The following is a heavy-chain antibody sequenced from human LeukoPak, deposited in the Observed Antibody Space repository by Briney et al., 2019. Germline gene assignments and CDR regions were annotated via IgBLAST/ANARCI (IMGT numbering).Heavy chain of an antibody. CDR2: IYHSGST. D-gene: IGHD5-18*01. J-gene: IGHJ4*02. V-gene: IGHV4-39*07. CDR3: ARDRWIHTKGDY. Sequence: SETLSLTCTVSGGSISTSSYYWGWIRQPPGKGLEWIGSIYHSGSTYYNPSLKSRVTISVDTSKNQFSLKLSSVTAADTAVYYCARDRWIHTKGDYWGQGTLVTVSS. CDR1: GGSISTSSYY.